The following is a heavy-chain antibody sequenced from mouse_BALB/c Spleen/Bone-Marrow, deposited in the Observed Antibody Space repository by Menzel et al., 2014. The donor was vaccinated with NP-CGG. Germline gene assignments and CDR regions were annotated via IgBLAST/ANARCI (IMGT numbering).Heavy chain of an antibody. CDR1: GFNIKDTY. CDR3: AFYYYGSSLFAY. V-gene: IGHV14-3*02. CDR2: IDPGNGNT. D-gene: IGHD1-1*01. Sequence: EVQGVESGAELVKPGASVKLSCTASGFNIKDTYMHWVKQRPEQGLEWIGRIDPGNGNTKYDPKFQGKATITADTSSNTAYLQLSSLTSEDTAVYYCAFYYYGSSLFAYWGQGTLVTVSA. J-gene: IGHJ3*01.